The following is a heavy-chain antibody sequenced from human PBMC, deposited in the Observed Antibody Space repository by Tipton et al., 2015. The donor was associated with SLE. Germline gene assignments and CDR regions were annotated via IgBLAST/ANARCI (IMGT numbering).Heavy chain of an antibody. CDR3: AGTTYDGDSFDY. J-gene: IGHJ4*02. CDR1: GDSMSSSNYY. Sequence: TLSLTCTVSGDSMSSSNYYWGWIRRPPGKGLEWIGSMYYSESTYYNPSLKSRVSMLGDTSKNQFSLKLTSVTAADTAVYYCAGTTYDGDSFDYWGQGTPVTVSS. V-gene: IGHV4-39*07. CDR2: MYYSEST. D-gene: IGHD4-17*01.